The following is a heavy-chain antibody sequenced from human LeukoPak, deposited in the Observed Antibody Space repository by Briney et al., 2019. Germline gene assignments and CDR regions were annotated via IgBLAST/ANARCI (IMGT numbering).Heavy chain of an antibody. CDR2: ITSGSSPI. Sequence: GGSLRLSCAASGSTFRSYSMNWVRQAPGKGLEWVSYITSGSSPIYYADSVKGRFTISRDNAKNSLYLQMNSLRDEDTAVYYCARRAYGDDSFDYWGQGTLSPSPQ. CDR3: ARRAYGDDSFDY. J-gene: IGHJ4*02. CDR1: GSTFRSYS. V-gene: IGHV3-48*02. D-gene: IGHD4-17*01.